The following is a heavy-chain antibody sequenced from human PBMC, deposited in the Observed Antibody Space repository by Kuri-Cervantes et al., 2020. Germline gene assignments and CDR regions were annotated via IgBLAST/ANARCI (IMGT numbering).Heavy chain of an antibody. V-gene: IGHV3-30*18. CDR1: GFTFSSYG. CDR3: AKDSSYCSGGKCFRISFYYSMDV. D-gene: IGHD2-15*01. Sequence: GGSLRLSCAASGFTFSSYGMHWVRQAPGKGLEWVAVISYDGSHQYSVDSVKGRFTISRDSSKNTLYLQMNSLRAEDTAVYSCAKDSSYCSGGKCFRISFYYSMDVWGQGTTVTVSS. J-gene: IGHJ6*02. CDR2: ISYDGSHQ.